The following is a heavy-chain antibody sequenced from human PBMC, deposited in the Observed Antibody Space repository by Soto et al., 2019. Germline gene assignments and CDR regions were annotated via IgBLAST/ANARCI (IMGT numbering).Heavy chain of an antibody. D-gene: IGHD5-18*01. CDR1: GFTFSSYS. V-gene: IGHV3-48*01. Sequence: EVQLVESGGGLVQPGGSLRLSCAASGFTFSSYSMNWVRQAPGKGLEWVSYISSSSSNIYYADSVKGRFTISRDKSKNALYLQRNSLRAEDTAVYYCARDGGYSYGPFDYWGQGTLVTVSS. CDR2: ISSSSSNI. CDR3: ARDGGYSYGPFDY. J-gene: IGHJ4*02.